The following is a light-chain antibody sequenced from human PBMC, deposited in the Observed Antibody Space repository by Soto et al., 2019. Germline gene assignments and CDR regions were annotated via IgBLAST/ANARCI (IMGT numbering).Light chain of an antibody. V-gene: IGKV2-28*01. J-gene: IGKJ5*01. Sequence: TLMTQSALSLPVTPREPASISCRSSQSLLHSNGYNYLDWYLQKPGQSPRLLSYDTSSRATGIPDRFSGSGSGTDFTLTISRLEPEDFSVFYCQQYGTSEIIFGQGTRLEI. CDR1: QSLLHSNGYNY. CDR2: DTS. CDR3: QQYGTSEII.